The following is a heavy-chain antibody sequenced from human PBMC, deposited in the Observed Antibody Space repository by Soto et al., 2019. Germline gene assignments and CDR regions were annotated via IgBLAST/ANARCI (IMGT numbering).Heavy chain of an antibody. Sequence: GASVKVSCKASGYTFTSYGISWVRQAPGQGLEWMGWISAYNGNTNYAQKLQGRVTMTTDTSTSTAYMELRSLRSDDTAVYYCARVPGEQWLINYYYYYGMDVWGQGTTVTVSS. CDR2: ISAYNGNT. D-gene: IGHD6-19*01. J-gene: IGHJ6*02. CDR1: GYTFTSYG. CDR3: ARVPGEQWLINYYYYYGMDV. V-gene: IGHV1-18*01.